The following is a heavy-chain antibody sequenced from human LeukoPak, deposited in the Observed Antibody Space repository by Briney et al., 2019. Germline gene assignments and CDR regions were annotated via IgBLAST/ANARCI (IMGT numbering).Heavy chain of an antibody. J-gene: IGHJ4*02. V-gene: IGHV4-61*01. CDR3: ARGRSYGFDFDS. CDR1: GVSINACCYY. Sequence: SETLSLTCDVSGVSINACCYYWTWIRQPPGKGLEWIGYKYYSGSTRYNSSLRSRLTISLDSSKNQFSLRLTSVTAADTAVYYCARGRSYGFDFDSWGPGTLVIVSS. D-gene: IGHD5-18*01. CDR2: KYYSGST.